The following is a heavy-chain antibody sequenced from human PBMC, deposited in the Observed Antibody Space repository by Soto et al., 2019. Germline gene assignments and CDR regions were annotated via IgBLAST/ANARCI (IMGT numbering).Heavy chain of an antibody. CDR3: AGDSRSYYYYYGMDV. D-gene: IGHD6-13*01. CDR1: GFTFSSYW. J-gene: IGHJ6*02. V-gene: IGHV3-74*01. CDR2: INSDGSST. Sequence: EVQLVESGGGIVQPGGSLRLSCAASGFTFSSYWMHWVRQAPGKGLVWVSRINSDGSSTSYADSVKGRFTISRDNAKNTLYLQMNSLRAEDTAVYYCAGDSRSYYYYYGMDVLGQGTTVTVSS.